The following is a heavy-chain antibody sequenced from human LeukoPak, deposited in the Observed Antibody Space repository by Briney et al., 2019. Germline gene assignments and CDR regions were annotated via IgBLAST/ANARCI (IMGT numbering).Heavy chain of an antibody. CDR1: GFTFSSYS. V-gene: IGHV3-30*18. CDR2: ISYDGSNK. Sequence: PGGSLRLSCAASGFTFSSYSMHWVRQAPGKGLEWVAVISYDGSNKYYADSVKGRFTISRDNSKNTLYLQMNSLRAEDTAVYYCAKGRDSSSWLDSFDYWGQGTLVTVSS. D-gene: IGHD6-13*01. J-gene: IGHJ4*02. CDR3: AKGRDSSSWLDSFDY.